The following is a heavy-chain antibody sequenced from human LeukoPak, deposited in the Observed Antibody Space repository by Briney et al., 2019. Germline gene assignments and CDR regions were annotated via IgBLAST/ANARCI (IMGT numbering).Heavy chain of an antibody. V-gene: IGHV4-4*02. D-gene: IGHD1-1*01. CDR1: GGSISSSNW. CDR2: IYHSGST. Sequence: SETLSLTCAVSGGSISSSNWWSWVRQPPGKGLEWIGEIYHSGSTNYNPSLKSRVTIPVDKSKNQFSLKLSSVTAADTAVYYCARPTGTTLAFDIWGQGTMVTVSS. CDR3: ARPTGTTLAFDI. J-gene: IGHJ3*02.